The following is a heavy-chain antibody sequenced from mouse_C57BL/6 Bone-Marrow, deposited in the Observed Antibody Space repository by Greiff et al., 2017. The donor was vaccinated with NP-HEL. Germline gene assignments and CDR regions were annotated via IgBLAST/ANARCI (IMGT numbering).Heavy chain of an antibody. CDR2: ISYSGST. CDR3: AREGIYYGYGGFAY. V-gene: IGHV3-1*01. J-gene: IGHJ3*01. CDR1: GYSITSGYD. D-gene: IGHD2-2*01. Sequence: EVKLQESGPGMVKPSQSLSLTCTVTGYSITSGYDWHWIRHFPGNNLEWMGYISYSGSTNYNPSLKSRISITHDTSKNHFFLKLNSVTTEDTATYYCAREGIYYGYGGFAYWGQGTLVTVSA.